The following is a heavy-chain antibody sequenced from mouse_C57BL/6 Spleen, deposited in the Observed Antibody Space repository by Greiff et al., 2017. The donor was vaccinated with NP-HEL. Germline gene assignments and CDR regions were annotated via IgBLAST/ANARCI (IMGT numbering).Heavy chain of an antibody. V-gene: IGHV5-12*01. CDR3: ARRDYDYDGGYFDV. J-gene: IGHJ1*03. CDR1: GFTFSDYY. CDR2: ISNGGGST. D-gene: IGHD2-4*01. Sequence: EVQLVESGGGLVQPGGSLKLSCAASGFTFSDYYMYWVRQTPEKRLEWVAYISNGGGSTYYPDTVKGRFTISRDNAKNTLYLQMSRLKSEDTAMYYCARRDYDYDGGYFDVWGTGTTVTVSS.